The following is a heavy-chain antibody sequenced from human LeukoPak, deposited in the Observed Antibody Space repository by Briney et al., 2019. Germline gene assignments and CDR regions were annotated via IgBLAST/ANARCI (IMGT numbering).Heavy chain of an antibody. CDR2: IIPIFGTA. V-gene: IGHV1-69*05. Sequence: SVKVSCKASGGTFSSYAISWVRQAPGQGLEWMGRIIPIFGTANYAQKFQGRVTITTDESTSTAYMELSSLRSEDTAVYYCARVGGGSYYFDYWGQGTLVTVSS. J-gene: IGHJ4*02. D-gene: IGHD1-26*01. CDR1: GGTFSSYA. CDR3: ARVGGGSYYFDY.